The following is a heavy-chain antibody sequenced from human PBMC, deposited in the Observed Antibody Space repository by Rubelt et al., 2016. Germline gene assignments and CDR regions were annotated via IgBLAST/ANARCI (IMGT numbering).Heavy chain of an antibody. Sequence: EVQLLDSGGGLVQPGRSLRLSCSASGFTFSSYAMHWVRQAPGKGLEFVSAITSSGGTTYYADPVKGRFSITRNNSKNTLYLQMSSLRADEPAGYYCVKVTAGYSYGYGDYWGQGTLVTDSS. J-gene: IGHJ4*02. V-gene: IGHV3-64D*06. CDR2: ITSSGGTT. CDR1: GFTFSSYA. CDR3: VKVTAGYSYGYGDY. D-gene: IGHD5-18*01.